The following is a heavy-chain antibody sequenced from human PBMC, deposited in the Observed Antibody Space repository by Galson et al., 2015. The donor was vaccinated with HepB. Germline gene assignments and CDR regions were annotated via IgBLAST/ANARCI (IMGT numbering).Heavy chain of an antibody. CDR2: IIPVLGKP. J-gene: IGHJ6*02. D-gene: IGHD1-26*01. CDR3: AREDCEAGSFRIGGYQYYSGVDV. Sequence: SVKVSCKASGGTFTKYSISWVRQAPGGGLEWMGRIIPVLGKPEYAAKFQDRATITVDKSTGTSYMEVVSLRSEDTAVYYCAREDCEAGSFRIGGYQYYSGVDVWGQGTTVTVSS. V-gene: IGHV1-69*08. CDR1: GGTFTKYS.